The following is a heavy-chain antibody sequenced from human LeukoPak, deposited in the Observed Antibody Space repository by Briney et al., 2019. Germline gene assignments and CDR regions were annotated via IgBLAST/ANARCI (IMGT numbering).Heavy chain of an antibody. D-gene: IGHD1/OR15-1a*01. Sequence: GGSLRLSCAASGFAFNTYGMHWVRQAPGKGPGWVAFIGFDGNNEYYGDSVKGRFTISRDNSKNTLYLQMNSLRGGDTAVYYCAKDQLRQQKLNWYFDLWGRGTLVTVSS. J-gene: IGHJ2*01. CDR2: IGFDGNNE. CDR1: GFAFNTYG. V-gene: IGHV3-30*02. CDR3: AKDQLRQQKLNWYFDL.